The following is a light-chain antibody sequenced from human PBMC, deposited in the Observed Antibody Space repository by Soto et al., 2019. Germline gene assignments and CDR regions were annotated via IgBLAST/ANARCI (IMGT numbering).Light chain of an antibody. J-gene: IGKJ1*01. CDR1: QNIRGW. V-gene: IGKV1-5*01. CDR2: DAS. CDR3: QQTHSAPRT. Sequence: DIRMTQSPSTLSTSVGDRVTITCRASQNIRGWLAWYQQKPGKAPKLLIYDASTLESGVPSRFSGSGSGTEFTLTISSLQPDDFATYYCQQTHSAPRTFGQGTRLDIK.